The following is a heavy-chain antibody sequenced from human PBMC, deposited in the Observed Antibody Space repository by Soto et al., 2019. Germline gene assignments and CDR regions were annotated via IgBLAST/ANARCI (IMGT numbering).Heavy chain of an antibody. Sequence: QVQLQESGPGLVKPSETLSLTCTVSGGSISSYYWTWIRQPPGKGLEWVGYVYYSGTTYYNPSLQSRVTISVDTSKNQFSLKVKSVTAADTAMYYCARAGSTWRYFFDYWGQGSLFTVSS. CDR3: ARAGSTWRYFFDY. V-gene: IGHV4-59*01. CDR1: GGSISSYY. J-gene: IGHJ4*02. D-gene: IGHD6-13*01. CDR2: VYYSGTT.